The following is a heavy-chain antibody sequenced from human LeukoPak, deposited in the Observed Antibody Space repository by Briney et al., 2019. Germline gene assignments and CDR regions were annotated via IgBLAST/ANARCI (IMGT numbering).Heavy chain of an antibody. CDR3: ARGLDDFWGGYSFDY. CDR1: GFTFSSYS. J-gene: IGHJ4*02. CDR2: ISSSSSYI. D-gene: IGHD3-3*01. Sequence: GGSLRLSCAASGFTFSSYSMNWVRQAPGKGLEWVSSISSSSSYIYYADSVKGRFTISRDNAKNSLYLQMNSLRAEDTAVYYCARGLDDFWGGYSFDYWGQGTLVTVSS. V-gene: IGHV3-21*01.